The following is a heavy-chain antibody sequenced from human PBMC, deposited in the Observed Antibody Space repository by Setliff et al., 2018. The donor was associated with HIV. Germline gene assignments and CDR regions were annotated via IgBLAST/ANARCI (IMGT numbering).Heavy chain of an antibody. CDR2: ISFAGHI. Sequence: SETLSLTCSVSGASIRSDRMYWSWIRRPPGQRLEWIVFISFAGHINYNPSLSSRVTVSRDTSRNQFSMTLTSVTAADTAVYYCARSFGWGAFNVWGQGTVVTVSS. D-gene: IGHD6-19*01. V-gene: IGHV4-61*01. CDR3: ARSFGWGAFNV. J-gene: IGHJ3*01. CDR1: GASIRSDRMY.